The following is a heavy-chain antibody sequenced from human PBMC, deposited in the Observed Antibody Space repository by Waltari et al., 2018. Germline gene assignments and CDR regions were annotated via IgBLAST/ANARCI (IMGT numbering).Heavy chain of an antibody. V-gene: IGHV4-39*07. J-gene: IGHJ4*02. D-gene: IGHD6-19*01. Sequence: QLQLQESGPGLVKPSETLSLTCTVSGGSISSSSYYWGWIRQPPGKGLEWIGSIYYSGSTDYNPSLKSRVTISVDTSKNQFSLKLSSVTAADTAVYYCARLFGAAVAGPAPYYFDYWGQGTLVTVSS. CDR1: GGSISSSSYY. CDR2: IYYSGST. CDR3: ARLFGAAVAGPAPYYFDY.